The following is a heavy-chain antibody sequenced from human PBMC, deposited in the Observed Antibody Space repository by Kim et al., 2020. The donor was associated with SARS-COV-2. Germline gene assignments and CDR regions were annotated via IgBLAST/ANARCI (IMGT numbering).Heavy chain of an antibody. J-gene: IGHJ5*02. V-gene: IGHV4-39*01. Sequence: SQTLSLTCTVSGGSISSSSYYWGWIRQPPGKGLEWIGSIYYSGSTYYNPPLKSRVTISVDTSKNQFSLKLSSVTAADTAVYYCAGQGTSFLRMVRGVIKGCFDTWGQGTLVTVSS. CDR2: IYYSGST. CDR3: AGQGTSFLRMVRGVIKGCFDT. D-gene: IGHD3-10*01. CDR1: GGSISSSSYY.